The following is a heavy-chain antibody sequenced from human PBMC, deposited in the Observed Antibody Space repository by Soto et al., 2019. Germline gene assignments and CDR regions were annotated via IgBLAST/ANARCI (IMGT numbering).Heavy chain of an antibody. CDR2: ISYDGSNK. CDR1: GFTFSSYG. CDR3: ARDPSAAGNP. D-gene: IGHD6-13*01. J-gene: IGHJ5*02. Sequence: QVQLVESGGGVVQPGRSLRLSCAASGFTFSSYGMHWVRQAPGKGLEWVAVISYDGSNKYYADSVKGRFTISRDNSKNTLYLQMNSLRAEDTAVYYCARDPSAAGNPWGQGTLVTVSS. V-gene: IGHV3-30*19.